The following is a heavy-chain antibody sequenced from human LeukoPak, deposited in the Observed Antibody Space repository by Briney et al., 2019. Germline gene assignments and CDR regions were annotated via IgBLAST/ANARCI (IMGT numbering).Heavy chain of an antibody. V-gene: IGHV4-61*02. CDR3: ARDRLQLQS. CDR2: MSTSGST. J-gene: IGHJ5*02. Sequence: PSETLSLTCTVSGGSISSGSYYWSWIRQPAGKGLEWIGRMSTSGSTNYNPSLKSRVTISVDTSKNQFSLKLSSVTAADTAVYYCARDRLQLQSWGQGTLVTVSS. CDR1: GGSISSGSYY. D-gene: IGHD1-1*01.